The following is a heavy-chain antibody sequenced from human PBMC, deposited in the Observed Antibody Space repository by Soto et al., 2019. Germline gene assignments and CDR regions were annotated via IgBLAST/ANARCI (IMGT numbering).Heavy chain of an antibody. CDR2: IIPIFGTA. CDR3: ARDRYYDFWSGYYTSHYYCMDV. V-gene: IGHV1-69*06. CDR1: GGTFSSYA. Sequence: SVKVSCKASGGTFSSYAISWVRQAPGQGLEWMGGIIPIFGTANYAQKFQGRVTITADKSTSTAYMELSSLRSEDTAVYYCARDRYYDFWSGYYTSHYYCMDVWGQGTMVTVS. D-gene: IGHD3-3*01. J-gene: IGHJ6*02.